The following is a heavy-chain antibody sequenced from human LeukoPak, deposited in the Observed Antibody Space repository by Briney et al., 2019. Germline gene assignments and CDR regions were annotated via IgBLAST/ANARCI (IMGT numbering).Heavy chain of an antibody. V-gene: IGHV3-21*01. CDR2: ISSSSSYI. Sequence: GGSLRLSYAASGVTFSSYSMNWVRQAPGKGLEWVSSISSSSSYIYYADSVKGRFTISRDNAKNSLYLQMNSLRAEDTAVYYCARDAYITMVRGVLPLPNWFDPWGQGTLVTVSS. D-gene: IGHD3-10*01. J-gene: IGHJ5*02. CDR1: GVTFSSYS. CDR3: ARDAYITMVRGVLPLPNWFDP.